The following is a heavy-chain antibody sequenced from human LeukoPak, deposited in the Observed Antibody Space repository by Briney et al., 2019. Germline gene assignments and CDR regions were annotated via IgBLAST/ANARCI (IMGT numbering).Heavy chain of an antibody. J-gene: IGHJ4*02. V-gene: IGHV3-7*01. CDR2: IKQDGSEK. CDR3: VPEPEYGESG. CDR1: GFTFSRYW. D-gene: IGHD4-17*01. Sequence: GGSLRLSCAASGFTFSRYWMTWVRQAPGKGLEWVANIKQDGSEKNYVDSVKGRFTISRDNAKTSLYLQMNSLRVEDTAVYYCVPEPEYGESGGGQGALVTVSS.